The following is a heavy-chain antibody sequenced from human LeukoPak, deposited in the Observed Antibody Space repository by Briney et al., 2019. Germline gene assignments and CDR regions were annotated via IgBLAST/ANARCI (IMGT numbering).Heavy chain of an antibody. Sequence: SETLSLTCTVSGASINNYYWSWVRQPPLKGLEWIGYIYSTGDTSYNPSLESRVSISMDTSKNHFSLEITSVTAADTAVYYCARGSRVYDRSGFHTWHDYWGHGTLVTVSS. CDR2: IYSTGDT. CDR1: GASINNYY. V-gene: IGHV4-59*01. D-gene: IGHD3-22*01. CDR3: ARGSRVYDRSGFHTWHDY. J-gene: IGHJ4*03.